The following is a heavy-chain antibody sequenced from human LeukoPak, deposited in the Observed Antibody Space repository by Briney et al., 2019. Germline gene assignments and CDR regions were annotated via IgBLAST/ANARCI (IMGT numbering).Heavy chain of an antibody. CDR3: ANIPNLFGPDY. CDR1: GFTFSGFG. CDR2: VQKDGTYK. J-gene: IGHJ4*02. D-gene: IGHD3-16*01. V-gene: IGHV3-30*02. Sequence: GGSLRLSCAASGFTFSGFGMHWVRLAPGKGLEWVAFVQKDGTYKTYADSVKGRFTISRDKSKNMLYLQMNSLRFEDTAVYYCANIPNLFGPDYWGQGSLVTVSS.